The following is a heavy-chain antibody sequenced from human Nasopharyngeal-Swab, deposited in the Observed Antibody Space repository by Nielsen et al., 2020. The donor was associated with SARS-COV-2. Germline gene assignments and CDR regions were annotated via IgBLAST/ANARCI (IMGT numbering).Heavy chain of an antibody. V-gene: IGHV4-34*01. J-gene: IGHJ4*02. CDR2: INHDRSN. Sequence: SETLSLTCAVYGGSFSGYYWTWIRQPPGKGLEWIGEINHDRSNNNNPSLGSRVIISGDTSKNQFSLKLYSVTAADTAVYYCARGLTYFFDSGSYYPLGFWGQGTLVTVSS. D-gene: IGHD3-22*01. CDR3: ARGLTYFFDSGSYYPLGF. CDR1: GGSFSGYY.